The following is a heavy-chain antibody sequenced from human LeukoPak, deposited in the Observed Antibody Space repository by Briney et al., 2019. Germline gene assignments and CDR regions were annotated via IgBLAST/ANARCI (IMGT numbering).Heavy chain of an antibody. CDR1: GVSITSGNNY. D-gene: IGHD5-18*01. J-gene: IGHJ5*02. V-gene: IGHV4-30-4*01. Sequence: SETLSLTCTVSGVSITSGNNYWNWNRQSPGKGLEWIGFIYSGGRTNYNPFLRSRVVISADASKNQISLRVESMTAADTAVYYCVKAPTVAGSYGWFDPWGQGTLVTVSS. CDR2: IYSGGRT. CDR3: VKAPTVAGSYGWFDP.